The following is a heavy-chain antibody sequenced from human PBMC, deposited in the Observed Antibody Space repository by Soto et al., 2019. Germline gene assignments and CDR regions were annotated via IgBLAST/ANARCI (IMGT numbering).Heavy chain of an antibody. V-gene: IGHV1-18*04. J-gene: IGHJ4*02. CDR3: ARRMGRFLQWLFDY. Sequence: QVQLVRSGAEVRKPGASVKVSCKSSGYTFTAYGLSWVRQAPGQGLEWKGWISGNNVDTKYAQRFQGRVTMTTDTSTSTAYMELRSLRSDDTAVYYCARRMGRFLQWLFDYWGQGTLVTVSS. CDR1: GYTFTAYG. CDR2: ISGNNVDT. D-gene: IGHD3-3*01.